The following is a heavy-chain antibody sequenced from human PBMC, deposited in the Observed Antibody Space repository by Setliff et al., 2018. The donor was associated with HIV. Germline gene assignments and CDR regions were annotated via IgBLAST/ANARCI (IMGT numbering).Heavy chain of an antibody. CDR2: LSRGGDNT. Sequence: GGSLRLSCLVSGFTVSTYSLNWARQAPGKRPEYVAALSRGGDNTKYADSVKGRFIISRDNSKNTLYLQMISLRADDTAVYYCAKSLLVAGNDYWGQGTLVTVSS. CDR1: GFTVSTYS. CDR3: AKSLLVAGNDY. V-gene: IGHV3-64*04. J-gene: IGHJ4*02. D-gene: IGHD2-8*02.